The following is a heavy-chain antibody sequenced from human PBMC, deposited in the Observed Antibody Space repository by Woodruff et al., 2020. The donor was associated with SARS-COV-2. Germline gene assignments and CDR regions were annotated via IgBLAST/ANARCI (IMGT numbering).Heavy chain of an antibody. Sequence: NAGNGNTKYSQKFQGRVTITRDTSASTAYMELSSLRSEDTAVYYCARVMAAAGTNWFDPWGQGT. CDR3: ARVMAAAGTNWFDP. V-gene: IGHV1-3*01. D-gene: IGHD6-13*01. CDR2: NAGNGNT. J-gene: IGHJ5*02.